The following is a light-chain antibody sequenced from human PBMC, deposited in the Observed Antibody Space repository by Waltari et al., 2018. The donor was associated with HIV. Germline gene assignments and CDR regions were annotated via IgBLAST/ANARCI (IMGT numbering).Light chain of an antibody. CDR3: QQSYSYPLT. Sequence: DIQMSQSPYPLSASVGDIVTITCRASQPVTNKVNWYQQKPGKAPKLLIYDASTLQDGVPSRFRGGGSETHFTLTITSVQPDDFATYFCQQSYSYPLTFGPGTKVDV. CDR1: QPVTNK. CDR2: DAS. V-gene: IGKV1-39*01. J-gene: IGKJ3*01.